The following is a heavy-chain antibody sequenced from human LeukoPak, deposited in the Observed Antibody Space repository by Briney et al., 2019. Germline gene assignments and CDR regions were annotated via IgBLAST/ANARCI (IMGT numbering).Heavy chain of an antibody. CDR3: AKRGVVIRVILVGFHKEAYYFDS. CDR1: GITLSNYG. J-gene: IGHJ4*02. CDR2: MSDSGGRT. V-gene: IGHV3-23*01. D-gene: IGHD3-22*01. Sequence: GGSLRLSCAVSGITLSNYGMSWVRQAPGKGLEWVAGMSDSGGRTNYADSVKGRFTISRDNPKDTLYLQMNSLRAEDTAVYFCAKRGVVIRVILVGFHKEAYYFDSWGQGALVTVSS.